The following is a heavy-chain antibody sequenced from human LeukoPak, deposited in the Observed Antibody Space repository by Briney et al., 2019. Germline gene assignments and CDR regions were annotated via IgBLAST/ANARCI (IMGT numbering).Heavy chain of an antibody. CDR3: ASGGAPSFMDV. V-gene: IGHV1-46*04. Sequence: ASVKVSCKASGYTFSSYYMHWVRQAPGQGLEWMGIIDPSGGSTTYAQKLQGRVTMTRDRSTTTVYMELRSLRFEDTAVYYCASGGAPSFMDVWGKGTTVTVSS. D-gene: IGHD3-16*01. CDR2: IDPSGGST. CDR1: GYTFSSYY. J-gene: IGHJ6*03.